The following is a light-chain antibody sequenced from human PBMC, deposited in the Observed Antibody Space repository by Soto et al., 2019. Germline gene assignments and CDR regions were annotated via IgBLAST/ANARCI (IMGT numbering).Light chain of an antibody. Sequence: QSALTQPASVSGPLGRSITISCTGTTRDIAGYNYISWYQQLPGKAPKLMIYQVTIRPSGISNRFSGSKSGNTASLTISGLQAEDEADYYCTSFSSSTSLYVFGTGTKVTVL. CDR2: QVT. CDR1: TRDIAGYNY. J-gene: IGLJ1*01. V-gene: IGLV2-14*01. CDR3: TSFSSSTSLYV.